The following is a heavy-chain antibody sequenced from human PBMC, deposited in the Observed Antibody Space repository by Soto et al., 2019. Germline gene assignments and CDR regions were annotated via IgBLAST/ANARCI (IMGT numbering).Heavy chain of an antibody. Sequence: QVQLVQSGAEVKKPGASVKVSCKASGYTFTNFGISWVRQAPGQGLEWMGWISAYNGNTNYAQNFQGRVTMTTDTSTRTAYMELESVGSYDTAVYYYSRGGTQIDYWGQGTLVTVSS. D-gene: IGHD3-16*01. CDR1: GYTFTNFG. CDR3: SRGGTQIDY. CDR2: ISAYNGNT. J-gene: IGHJ4*02. V-gene: IGHV1-18*01.